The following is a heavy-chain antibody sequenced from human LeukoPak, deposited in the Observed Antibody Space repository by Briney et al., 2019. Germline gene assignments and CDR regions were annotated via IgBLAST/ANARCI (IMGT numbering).Heavy chain of an antibody. CDR2: INHNSGGT. V-gene: IGHV1-2*02. Sequence: ASVKVSCEASGYTFTGYYMHWVRQAPGQGLEWMGWINHNSGGTNYAQKFQGRVTMTRDTSISTAYMELSRLRSDDTAVYYCARVESRSFGDYYYYMDVWGKGTTVTVSS. CDR3: ARVESRSFGDYYYYMDV. J-gene: IGHJ6*03. D-gene: IGHD6-6*01. CDR1: GYTFTGYY.